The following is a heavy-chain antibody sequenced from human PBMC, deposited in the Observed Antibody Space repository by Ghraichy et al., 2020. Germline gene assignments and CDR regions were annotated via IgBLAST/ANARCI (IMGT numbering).Heavy chain of an antibody. CDR2: ISYDGSNK. V-gene: IGHV3-30-3*01. D-gene: IGHD4-23*01. Sequence: GESLNISCAASGFTFSSYAMHWVRQAPGKGLEWVAVISYDGSNKYYADSVKGRFTISRDNSKNTLYLQMNSMRAEDTAVYYCARDQFGSNDLASDVWGQGTTVTVSS. J-gene: IGHJ6*02. CDR3: ARDQFGSNDLASDV. CDR1: GFTFSSYA.